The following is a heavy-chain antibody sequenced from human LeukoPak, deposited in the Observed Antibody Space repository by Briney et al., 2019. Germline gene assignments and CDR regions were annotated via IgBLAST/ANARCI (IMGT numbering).Heavy chain of an antibody. J-gene: IGHJ4*02. V-gene: IGHV4-59*08. D-gene: IGHD2-21*02. Sequence: PSETLSLTCTVSGGSISIYYWSWIRQPPGKGLESIGYIYYSGSTNYNPSLKSRVTISVDTSKNQFSLKLSSVTAADTAVYYCARFVVVTAMFDYWGQGTLVTVSS. CDR2: IYYSGST. CDR1: GGSISIYY. CDR3: ARFVVVTAMFDY.